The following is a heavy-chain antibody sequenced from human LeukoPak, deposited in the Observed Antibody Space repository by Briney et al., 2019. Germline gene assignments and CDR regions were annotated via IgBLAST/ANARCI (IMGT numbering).Heavy chain of an antibody. D-gene: IGHD3-22*01. J-gene: IGHJ5*02. Sequence: TLSLTCAVSGGSISSGGYSWSWIRQPPGKGLEWIGYIYHSGSTYYNPSLKSRVTISVDRSKNQFSLKLSSVTAADTAVYYCASPKYYYDSSGYYDTWFDPWGQGTLVTVSS. CDR2: IYHSGST. CDR3: ASPKYYYDSSGYYDTWFDP. CDR1: GGSISSGGYS. V-gene: IGHV4-30-2*01.